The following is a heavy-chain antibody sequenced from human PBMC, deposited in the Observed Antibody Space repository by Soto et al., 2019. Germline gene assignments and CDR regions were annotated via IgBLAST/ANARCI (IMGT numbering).Heavy chain of an antibody. V-gene: IGHV1-46*01. CDR1: GYTFTSYY. CDR2: INPSGGST. D-gene: IGHD3-22*01. J-gene: IGHJ6*02. CDR3: ARALQGYDSSGYSYGMDV. Sequence: ASVKVSCKASGYTFTSYYMHWVRQAPGQGLEWMGIINPSGGSTSYAQKFQGRVTMTRDTSTSTVYMELSSLRSEDTAVYYCARALQGYDSSGYSYGMDVWGQGTTATVSS.